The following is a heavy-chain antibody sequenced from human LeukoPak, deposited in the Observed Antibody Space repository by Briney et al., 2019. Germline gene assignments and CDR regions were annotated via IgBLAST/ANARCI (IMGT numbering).Heavy chain of an antibody. CDR3: ASHPGGESCSGGSCYLFYYYYYMDV. V-gene: IGHV4-39*01. CDR1: GGSISSSSYY. D-gene: IGHD2-15*01. J-gene: IGHJ6*03. Sequence: SSETLSLTCTVSGGSISSSSYYGGWIRQPPGKGLEWIWRICYSGSTHYNPSLKSRVTISVDTYKNQFSLKLSSVTAADTAVYYCASHPGGESCSGGSCYLFYYYYYMDVWGKGTTVTISS. CDR2: ICYSGST.